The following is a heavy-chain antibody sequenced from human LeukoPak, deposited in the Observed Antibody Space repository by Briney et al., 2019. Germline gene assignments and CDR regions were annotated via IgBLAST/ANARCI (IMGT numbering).Heavy chain of an antibody. Sequence: GGSLRLSCAASGFTFSSYGMHWVRQAPGKGLEWVANIKQDGSEKYYVDSVKGRFTISRDNAKNSLYLQMNSLRAEDTAVYYCARESGWAPSRRYYYYMDVWGKGTTVTVSS. D-gene: IGHD3-10*01. CDR1: GFTFSSYG. CDR2: IKQDGSEK. V-gene: IGHV3-7*01. J-gene: IGHJ6*03. CDR3: ARESGWAPSRRYYYYMDV.